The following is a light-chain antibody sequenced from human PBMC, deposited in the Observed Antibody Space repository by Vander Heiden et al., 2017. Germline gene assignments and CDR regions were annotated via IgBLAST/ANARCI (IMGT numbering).Light chain of an antibody. CDR3: QQYHDLPPWT. Sequence: EIVMTQSPATLSVSPGEGATLSCRASQSVGTDLAWYQQKPGQAPRLLIYGASTRATGISARFSGSGSGTEFTLTISSLQSEDFALYYCQQYHDLPPWTFGQGTKVEI. CDR1: QSVGTD. CDR2: GAS. J-gene: IGKJ1*01. V-gene: IGKV3-15*01.